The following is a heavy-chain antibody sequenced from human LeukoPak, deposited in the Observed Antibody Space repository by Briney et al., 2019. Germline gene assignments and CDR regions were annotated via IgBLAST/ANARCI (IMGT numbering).Heavy chain of an antibody. Sequence: AGGSLRLSCAASGIIFSSYWMTWVRQAPGKGLEWAANIKQDGSEKYYVDSVKGRFTISRDNAKNSLYLQMNSLRAEDTAVYYCARGMPAHNMYSYGMGVWGQGTTVAVSS. D-gene: IGHD2-2*01. CDR1: GIIFSSYW. J-gene: IGHJ6*02. V-gene: IGHV3-7*04. CDR3: ARGMPAHNMYSYGMGV. CDR2: IKQDGSEK.